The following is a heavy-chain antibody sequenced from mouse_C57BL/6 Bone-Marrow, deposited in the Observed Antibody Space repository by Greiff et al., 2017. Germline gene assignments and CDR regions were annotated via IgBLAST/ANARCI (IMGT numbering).Heavy chain of an antibody. V-gene: IGHV5-12*01. CDR2: ISNGGGST. D-gene: IGHD3-1*01. J-gene: IGHJ3*01. Sequence: EVMLVESGGGLVQPGGSLKLSCAASGFTFSDYYMYWVRQTPEKRLEWVAYISNGGGSTYYPDTVKGRFTISRDNAKNTLYLQMSRLKSEDTAMYYCARHDGSGTGSFAYWGQGTLVTVSA. CDR3: ARHDGSGTGSFAY. CDR1: GFTFSDYY.